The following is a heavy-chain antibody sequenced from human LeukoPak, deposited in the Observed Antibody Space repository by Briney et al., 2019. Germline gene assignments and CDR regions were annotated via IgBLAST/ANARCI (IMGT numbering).Heavy chain of an antibody. Sequence: SQTLSLTCAVSGDSVSGDRAVWNWNRQSPSRGLEWLGRTYYRSKWYNDYAVSVKGRITVNPDTSKNQFSLQLNSVTPEDTAVYYCARDAPGQSYFDYWGQGTLVTVSS. D-gene: IGHD2-2*01. J-gene: IGHJ4*02. V-gene: IGHV6-1*01. CDR3: ARDAPGQSYFDY. CDR1: GDSVSGDRAV. CDR2: TYYRSKWYN.